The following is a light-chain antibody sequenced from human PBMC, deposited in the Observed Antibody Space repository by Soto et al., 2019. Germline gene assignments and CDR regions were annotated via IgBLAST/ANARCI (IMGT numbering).Light chain of an antibody. CDR2: SNN. J-gene: IGLJ3*02. CDR1: SSNIGSNY. V-gene: IGLV1-47*02. CDR3: AAWDDSLL. Sequence: QLVLTQPPSASGTPGQRVTISCSGSSSNIGSNYVYWYQQLPGTAPKLLIYSNNQRPSGVPDRFSGSKSGTSASLAISGLRSEDEADYYCAAWDDSLLFGGGTQLTVL.